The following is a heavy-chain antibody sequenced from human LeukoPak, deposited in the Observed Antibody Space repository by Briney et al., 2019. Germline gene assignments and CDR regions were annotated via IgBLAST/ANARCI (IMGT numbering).Heavy chain of an antibody. CDR1: GGTFSSYA. CDR2: IIPIFGTA. V-gene: IGHV1-69*13. CDR3: ARDRGSGWYNYFDY. J-gene: IGHJ4*02. Sequence: SVEVSCKASGGTFSSYAISWVRQAPGQGLEWMGGIIPIFGTANYAQKFQGRVTITADESTSTAYMELSSLRSEDTAVYYCARDRGSGWYNYFDYWGQGTLVTVSS. D-gene: IGHD6-19*01.